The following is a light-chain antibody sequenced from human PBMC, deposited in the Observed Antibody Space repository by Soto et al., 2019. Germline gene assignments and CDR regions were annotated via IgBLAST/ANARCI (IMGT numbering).Light chain of an antibody. V-gene: IGKV3-15*01. CDR1: QSVSSN. CDR2: GAS. Sequence: ELVMSLSPATLSGSPGDRATLSFRASQSVSSNLAWYQQKPGQAPRLLIYGASTRATGIPARFSGTGSGTDFTLTISRLEPEDFAMYYCQQYVSSSTFGGVGKVDIK. J-gene: IGKJ4*01. CDR3: QQYVSSST.